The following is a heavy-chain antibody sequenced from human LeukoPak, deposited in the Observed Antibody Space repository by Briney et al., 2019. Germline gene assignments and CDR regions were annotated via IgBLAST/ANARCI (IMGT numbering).Heavy chain of an antibody. CDR1: GFIVNTYY. D-gene: IGHD2-2*02. CDR2: IYSDGST. V-gene: IGHV3-53*01. CDR3: AKVYIDY. Sequence: PGGSLRLSCAVSGFIVNTYYMSWVRQAPGKGLEWVSIIYSDGSTYYADSVKGRFTISRDNSKNTLYLQMNSLRAEDTAVYYCAKVYIDYWGQGTLVTVSS. J-gene: IGHJ4*02.